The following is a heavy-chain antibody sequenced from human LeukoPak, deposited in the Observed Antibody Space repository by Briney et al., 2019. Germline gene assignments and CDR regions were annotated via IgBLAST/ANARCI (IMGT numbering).Heavy chain of an antibody. CDR1: GFTFSNYG. Sequence: PGGSLRLACAASGFTFSNYGMRWVRQAPRKGLEWVSTISGSAYDTYYADSVKGRFTISRDNAENSLYLQMNSLRDEDTAVYYCARGQTYYDGSTGYHYYAFDMWGQGTMVTVSS. V-gene: IGHV3-21*01. CDR3: ARGQTYYDGSTGYHYYAFDM. D-gene: IGHD3-9*01. J-gene: IGHJ3*02. CDR2: ISGSAYDT.